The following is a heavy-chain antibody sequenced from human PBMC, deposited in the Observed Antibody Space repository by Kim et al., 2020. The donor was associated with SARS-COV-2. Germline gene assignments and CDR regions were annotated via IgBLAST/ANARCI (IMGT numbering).Heavy chain of an antibody. CDR2: IKSKTDGGTT. CDR3: SGRLVTTVISFDY. J-gene: IGHJ4*02. CDR1: GFTFSDAW. V-gene: IGHV3-15*01. Sequence: GGSLRLSCAASGFTFSDAWMSWVRQAPGKGLEWVGRIKSKTDGGTTDYAAPVKGRFTISRDDSKNTLFLQMNSLKTEDTAVYYCSGRLVTTVISFDYWGQGTLVTVSS. D-gene: IGHD4-17*01.